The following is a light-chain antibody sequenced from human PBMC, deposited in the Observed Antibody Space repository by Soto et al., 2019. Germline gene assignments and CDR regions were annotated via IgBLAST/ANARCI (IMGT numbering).Light chain of an antibody. J-gene: IGKJ4*01. Sequence: EVVLTQSPGTLSLSPGERATLSCRPSQNVNNNYLAWYQQKPGQAPRLLIYGASSRATGIPDRFSGSGSGTDFTLTVSRLEPEDFAVYYCQQRSTWPLTFGGGTKVEIK. CDR3: QQRSTWPLT. V-gene: IGKV3D-20*02. CDR1: QNVNNNY. CDR2: GAS.